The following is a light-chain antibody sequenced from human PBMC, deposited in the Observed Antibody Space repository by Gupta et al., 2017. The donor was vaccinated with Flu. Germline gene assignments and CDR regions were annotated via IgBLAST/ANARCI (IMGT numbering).Light chain of an antibody. Sequence: VLTQSPVTLSLSPGETATLSCRASGSVGTYLSWLQQKPGQAPRLLIYHASNRDADIPDRFSGSGSGTDFTLNISSLEAEDFGIYYCKQRNDWLLTFGRGTKVET. CDR1: GSVGTY. CDR2: HAS. V-gene: IGKV3-11*01. CDR3: KQRNDWLLT. J-gene: IGKJ4*01.